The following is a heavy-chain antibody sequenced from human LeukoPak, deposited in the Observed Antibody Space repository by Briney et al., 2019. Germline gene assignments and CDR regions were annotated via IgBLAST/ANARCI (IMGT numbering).Heavy chain of an antibody. CDR1: GGTFSSYA. V-gene: IGHV1-69*04. D-gene: IGHD3-22*01. CDR2: IIPILGIA. J-gene: IGHJ4*02. Sequence: ASVEVSCKASGGTFSSYAISWVRQAPGQGLEWMGRIIPILGIANYAQKFQGRVTITADKSTSTAYMELSSLRSEDTAVYYCALTGVTMIVVFWGQGTLVTVSS. CDR3: ALTGVTMIVVF.